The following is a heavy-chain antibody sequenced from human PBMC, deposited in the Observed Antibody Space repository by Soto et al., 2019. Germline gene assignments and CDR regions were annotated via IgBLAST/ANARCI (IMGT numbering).Heavy chain of an antibody. CDR1: GDPVSGGGYY. CDR3: SRGGQYYHSML. Sequence: QVQLQESGPGLVKPSETLSLICTVSGDPVSGGGYYWTWIRQPPGKGLEWIGYISFTGDTTYNPSLRSRLTIAMHTSKNQFSLKLTSATAADTALYYCSRGGQYYHSMLWGPGTLVTVSS. CDR2: ISFTGDT. V-gene: IGHV4-61*08. D-gene: IGHD3-22*01. J-gene: IGHJ4*02.